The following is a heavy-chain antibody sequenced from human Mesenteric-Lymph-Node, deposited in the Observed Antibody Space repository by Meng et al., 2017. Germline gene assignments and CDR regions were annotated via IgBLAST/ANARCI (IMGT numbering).Heavy chain of an antibody. CDR1: GYTFTSYD. J-gene: IGHJ6*02. D-gene: IGHD3-16*02. V-gene: IGHV1-8*01. CDR3: ARGRMITFGGVIVYYYYYGMDV. CDR2: MNPNSGNT. Sequence: ASVKVSCKASGYTFTSYDSNWVRQATGQGLEWMGWMNPNSGNTGYAQKFQGRVTMTRNTSISTAYMELSSLRSEDTAVYYCARGRMITFGGVIVYYYYYGMDVWGQGTMVTVSS.